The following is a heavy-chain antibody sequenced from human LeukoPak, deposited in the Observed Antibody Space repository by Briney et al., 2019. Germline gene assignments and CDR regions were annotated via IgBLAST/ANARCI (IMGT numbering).Heavy chain of an antibody. D-gene: IGHD2-8*02. CDR2: ISAYNGDT. Sequence: ASVKVSCKTSGYSFASYGISWVRQAPGQGIEGMGWISAYNGDTRYAQHLQGRVSLTTDLFTGTAFMELRSLTSDDTALYYCARDTALIRTPGGPDSWDQGTLVTVSS. V-gene: IGHV1-18*01. CDR1: GYSFASYG. J-gene: IGHJ5*02. CDR3: ARDTALIRTPGGPDS.